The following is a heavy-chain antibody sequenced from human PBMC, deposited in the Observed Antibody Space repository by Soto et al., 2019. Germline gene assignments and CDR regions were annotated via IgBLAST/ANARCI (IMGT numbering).Heavy chain of an antibody. J-gene: IGHJ6*02. CDR3: ARVLVEVPLIALPDPLYYYGMDV. CDR2: TYYRSKWYN. Sequence: SQTLSLTCAISGDSVSSNSAAWNWIRQSPSRGLEWLGRTYYRSKWYNDYAVSVKSRITINPDTSKNQFSLQLNSVTPEDTAVYYCARVLVEVPLIALPDPLYYYGMDVWGQGTTVTVSS. CDR1: GDSVSSNSAA. V-gene: IGHV6-1*01. D-gene: IGHD3-16*01.